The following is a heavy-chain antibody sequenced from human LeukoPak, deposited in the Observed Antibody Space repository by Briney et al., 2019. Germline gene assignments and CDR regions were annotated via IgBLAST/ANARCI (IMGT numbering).Heavy chain of an antibody. D-gene: IGHD3-22*01. CDR3: ARDYRRITMVVVAKRAGFFDL. Sequence: GGSLRLSCAASGFTFSSYEMHWVRQAPGKGLEWVAIISYDGSNKFYADSMKGRFTISRDNSKNTLYLQMNSLRAEDTAVYYCARDYRRITMVVVAKRAGFFDLWGRGTLVTVSS. V-gene: IGHV3-30*04. CDR1: GFTFSSYE. CDR2: ISYDGSNK. J-gene: IGHJ2*01.